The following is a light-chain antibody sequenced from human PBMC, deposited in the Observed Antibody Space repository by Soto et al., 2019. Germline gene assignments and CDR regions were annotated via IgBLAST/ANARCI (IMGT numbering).Light chain of an antibody. J-gene: IGKJ4*01. V-gene: IGKV4-1*01. CDR1: QSVLYSSNNKNY. CDR3: QQYYSTPLT. Sequence: DIVMTQSPDSLAVSLGERATINCKSSQSVLYSSNNKNYLAWYQQKPGQPPKLLIYWASTRVSGVPDRFSGSGSGTDFPLTISSLQAEDVAVYYCQQYYSTPLTFGGGTKVEIK. CDR2: WAS.